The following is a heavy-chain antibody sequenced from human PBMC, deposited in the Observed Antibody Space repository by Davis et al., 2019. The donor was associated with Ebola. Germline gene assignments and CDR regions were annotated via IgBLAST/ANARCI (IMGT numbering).Heavy chain of an antibody. CDR1: GGTFSNYA. CDR3: ARVTTYYYYMDV. V-gene: IGHV1-69*13. Sequence: SVKVSCKASGGTFSNYAISWVRQAPGQGLEWMGGITPIFAIANYAQKFQGRVTITADESTSTAYMELSSLRSEDTAVYYCARVTTYYYYMDVWGKGTTVTVSS. CDR2: ITPIFAIA. J-gene: IGHJ6*03. D-gene: IGHD1-14*01.